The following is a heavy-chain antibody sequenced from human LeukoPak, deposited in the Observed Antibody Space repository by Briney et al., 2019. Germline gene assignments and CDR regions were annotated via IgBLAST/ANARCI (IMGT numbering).Heavy chain of an antibody. CDR2: ISINNDKT. V-gene: IGHV1-18*01. CDR1: GYSFISFG. CDR3: ARGGIMVRGVNYAMDV. Sequence: ASVKVSCKASGYSFISFGINWVRQAPGQGLEWTGWISINNDKTNYAQKFQGRVTMSTDTSTNTAYMELRSLRSDDTAVYYCARGGIMVRGVNYAMDVWGQGTTVTVSS. J-gene: IGHJ6*02. D-gene: IGHD3-10*01.